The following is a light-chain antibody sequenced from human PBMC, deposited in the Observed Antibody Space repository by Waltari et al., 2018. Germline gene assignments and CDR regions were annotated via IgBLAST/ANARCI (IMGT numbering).Light chain of an antibody. CDR1: NIGSKS. CDR3: QVWDTTSNHVV. CDR2: DDR. Sequence: SYVLTQPPSVSVAPGKTARITCGGNNIGSKSVHWYQQKPGQAPLLDVYDDRDRPSGIPERFSASNSGNTATMTISRVEDGDEADYYCQVWDTTSNHVVFGGGTKLTVL. V-gene: IGLV3-21*03. J-gene: IGLJ2*01.